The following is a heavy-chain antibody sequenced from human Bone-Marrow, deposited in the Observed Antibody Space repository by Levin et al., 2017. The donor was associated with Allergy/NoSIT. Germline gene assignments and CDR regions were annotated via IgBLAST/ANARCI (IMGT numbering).Heavy chain of an antibody. J-gene: IGHJ5*02. CDR2: IRSEANSYAT. CDR3: ICQYRKMPINYFDL. Sequence: GGSLRLSCAAAGFRFSGSVIHWVRQASGKGLEWVGRIRSEANSYATAYATSVTGRFTISRDDSQNTASLQMNSLKIEDTAIYYCICQYRKMPINYFDLWGLGTRVTVSS. D-gene: IGHD5-12*01. V-gene: IGHV3-73*01. CDR1: GFRFSGSV.